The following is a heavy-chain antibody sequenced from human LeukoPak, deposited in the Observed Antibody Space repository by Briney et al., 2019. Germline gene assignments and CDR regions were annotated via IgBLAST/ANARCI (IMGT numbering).Heavy chain of an antibody. Sequence: SETLSLTCTVSGGSISSYYWTWIRLPPGKGLEWIGYTYDSGYTNYNPSLKSRVTISVDMSKNQFSLKLSSVTAADTAVYYCARDYCSSTSCLFDYWGQGTLVTVSS. CDR3: ARDYCSSTSCLFDY. J-gene: IGHJ4*02. D-gene: IGHD2-2*01. V-gene: IGHV4-59*01. CDR2: TYDSGYT. CDR1: GGSISSYY.